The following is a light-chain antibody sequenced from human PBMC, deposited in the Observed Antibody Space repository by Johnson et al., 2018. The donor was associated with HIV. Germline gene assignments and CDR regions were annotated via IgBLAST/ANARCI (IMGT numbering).Light chain of an antibody. J-gene: IGLJ1*01. V-gene: IGLV1-51*02. CDR3: GAWDSGLTAHFV. Sequence: QSVLTQPPSVSAAPGQTVTISCSGSSSNVGSSFVSWYQQLPGTAPKLLIYENKKRPSGIADRVSASKSGTSATLDITGLQNGDEADYYCGAWDSGLTAHFVFGSGTTITVL. CDR2: ENK. CDR1: SSNVGSSF.